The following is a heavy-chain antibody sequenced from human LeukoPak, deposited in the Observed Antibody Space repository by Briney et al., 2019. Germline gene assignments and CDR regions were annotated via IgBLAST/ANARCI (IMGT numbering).Heavy chain of an antibody. CDR2: IYSGGNT. J-gene: IGHJ6*03. CDR1: GFTVSINS. Sequence: GGSLRLSCTVSGFTVSINSMSWVRQAPGKGLEWVSFIYSGGNTHYSDSVKGRFTISRDNSKNTLYLQMNSLRAEDTAVYYCASGLSVGGSSSDYYYYMDVWGKGTTVTVSS. V-gene: IGHV3-53*01. CDR3: ASGLSVGGSSSDYYYYMDV. D-gene: IGHD6-6*01.